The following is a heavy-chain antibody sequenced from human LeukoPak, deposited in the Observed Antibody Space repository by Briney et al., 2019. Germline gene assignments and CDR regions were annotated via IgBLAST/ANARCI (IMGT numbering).Heavy chain of an antibody. Sequence: ASVKVSCKVSGYTLTELSMHWVRQAPGKGLEWMGGFDPEDGETIYAQKFQGRVTMTEDTSTDTAYMELSRLRSEDTAVYYCATDPMGGSGWYDDYWGQGTLVTVSS. CDR2: FDPEDGET. V-gene: IGHV1-24*01. D-gene: IGHD6-19*01. J-gene: IGHJ4*02. CDR1: GYTLTELS. CDR3: ATDPMGGSGWYDDY.